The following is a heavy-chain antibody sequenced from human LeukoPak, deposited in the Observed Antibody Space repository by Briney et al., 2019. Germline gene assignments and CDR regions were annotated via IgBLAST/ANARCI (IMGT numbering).Heavy chain of an antibody. J-gene: IGHJ4*02. V-gene: IGHV3-53*01. CDR2: IYSGGST. CDR3: ARAGPAAGIDY. CDR1: GFTVSSNY. D-gene: IGHD6-13*01. Sequence: GGSLRLSCAASGFTVSSNYMSWVRQAPGKGLEWVSAIYSGGSTYYADSVKGRFTISRDNSKNTLYLQMNSLRAEDTAVYYCARAGPAAGIDYWGQGTLVTVSS.